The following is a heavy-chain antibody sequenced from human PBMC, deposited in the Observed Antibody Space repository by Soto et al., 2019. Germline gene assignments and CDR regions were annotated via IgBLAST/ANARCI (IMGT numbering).Heavy chain of an antibody. V-gene: IGHV4-39*01. CDR2: IYYSGST. Sequence: SETLSLTCTVSGGSISSSSYYWGWIRQPPGKGLEWIGRIYYSGSTYYNPSLKSRVTISVDTSKNQFSLKLSSVTAADTAVYYCARHLKGHDFWSGHHSWLDLWGQGSQVTVSS. J-gene: IGHJ5*02. CDR1: GGSISSSSYY. CDR3: ARHLKGHDFWSGHHSWLDL. D-gene: IGHD3-3*01.